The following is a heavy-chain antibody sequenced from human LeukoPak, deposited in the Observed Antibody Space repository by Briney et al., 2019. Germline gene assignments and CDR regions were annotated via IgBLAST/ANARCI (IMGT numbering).Heavy chain of an antibody. CDR3: ARVPPDQPPYCSSTSCYTGNWYFDL. V-gene: IGHV1-18*01. J-gene: IGHJ2*01. Sequence: ASVKVSCKASGYTFTSYGISWVRQSPGQGLEWMGWISAYNGNTNYAQKLQGRVTMTTDTSTSTAYMELRSLRSDDTAVYYCARVPPDQPPYCSSTSCYTGNWYFDLWGRGTLVTVSS. CDR1: GYTFTSYG. CDR2: ISAYNGNT. D-gene: IGHD2-2*02.